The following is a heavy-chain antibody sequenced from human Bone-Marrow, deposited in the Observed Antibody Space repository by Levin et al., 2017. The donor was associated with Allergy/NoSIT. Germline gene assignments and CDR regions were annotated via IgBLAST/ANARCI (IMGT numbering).Heavy chain of an antibody. V-gene: IGHV3-30*14. Sequence: PGGSLRLSCAASGFRFRSYAMHWVRQAPGKGLEWVAVISYDGSDKYYAASVEGRFSISRDNSENTLFLQMDSLTAEDTAVYYCARCSGTCYSALLDYWGQGTLVTVSS. CDR3: ARCSGTCYSALLDY. D-gene: IGHD2-15*01. J-gene: IGHJ4*02. CDR1: GFRFRSYA. CDR2: ISYDGSDK.